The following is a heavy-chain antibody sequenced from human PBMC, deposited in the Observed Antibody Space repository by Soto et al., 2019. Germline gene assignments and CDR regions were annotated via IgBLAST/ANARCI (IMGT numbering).Heavy chain of an antibody. CDR1: GFTFGDYA. D-gene: IGHD3-10*01. V-gene: IGHV3-9*01. CDR2: FKWNSGDV. Sequence: PGGSLRLSCAASGFTFGDYAMHWVRQVPGKGLEWVSGFKWNSGDVGYADSVKGRFTISRDNAKNSLYLQMNSLRPEDTAVYYCAKDRSSGSPYYGMDFWGQGTIVTVSS. J-gene: IGHJ6*02. CDR3: AKDRSSGSPYYGMDF.